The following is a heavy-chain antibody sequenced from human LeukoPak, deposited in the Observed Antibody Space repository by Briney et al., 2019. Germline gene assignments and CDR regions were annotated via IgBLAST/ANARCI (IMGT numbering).Heavy chain of an antibody. D-gene: IGHD6-19*01. Sequence: GASVKVSCKTSGYTFTGYYLHWVRQAPGQGLEWMGWINPNSGGTNYAQKFQGRVTMTRDTSISTAYMELSRLRSDDTAVYYCASDVSGWYVRAFDIWGQGTMVTVSS. V-gene: IGHV1-2*02. CDR2: INPNSGGT. CDR3: ASDVSGWYVRAFDI. CDR1: GYTFTGYY. J-gene: IGHJ3*02.